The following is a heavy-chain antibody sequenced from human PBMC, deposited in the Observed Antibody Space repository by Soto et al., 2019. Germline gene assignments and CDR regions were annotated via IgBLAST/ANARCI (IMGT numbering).Heavy chain of an antibody. CDR1: GYTFTSHS. Sequence: SVKVSCKASGYTFTSHSLHWVRQAPGQGLEWMGMINPSDGSTRYAQKFQGRVTMTRDTSTSTVYMELSSLRSEDTAVYYGARDPSYYGLDFWGQGTTVNVSS. CDR3: ARDPSYYGLDF. CDR2: INPSDGST. V-gene: IGHV1-46*01. J-gene: IGHJ6*02.